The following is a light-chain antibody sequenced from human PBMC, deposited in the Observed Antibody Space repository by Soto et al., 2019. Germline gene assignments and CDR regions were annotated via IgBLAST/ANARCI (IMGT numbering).Light chain of an antibody. CDR3: QQYGGSPANT. V-gene: IGKV3-20*01. CDR1: QNGAINQ. Sequence: EIVLTQSPGTLSLSPGERATLSCRAQNGAINQLAWYQQKPGQAPRLLIYGASRRAAGIPDLVGGSGSGTDFTLSIGSVFAEAFVVYYCQQYGGSPANTFGQGTRL. J-gene: IGKJ5*01. CDR2: GAS.